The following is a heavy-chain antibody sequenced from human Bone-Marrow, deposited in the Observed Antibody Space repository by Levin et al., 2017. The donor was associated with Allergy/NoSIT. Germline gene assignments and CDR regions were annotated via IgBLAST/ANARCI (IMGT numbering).Heavy chain of an antibody. CDR3: ARQAVPAAMNGFDS. D-gene: IGHD2-2*01. J-gene: IGHJ5*01. CDR1: GASISSFY. Sequence: SETLSLTCTVSGASISSFYWSWIRQPPGKGLEWIGYIYYSGSTNYSPSLKSRVSMSADMSRNQVYLTMTSVTAAATAVYYCARQAVPAAMNGFDSWGQGTLVTVSS. CDR2: IYYSGST. V-gene: IGHV4-59*08.